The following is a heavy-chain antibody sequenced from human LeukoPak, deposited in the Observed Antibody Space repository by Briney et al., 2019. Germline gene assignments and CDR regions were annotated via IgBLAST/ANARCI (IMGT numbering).Heavy chain of an antibody. J-gene: IGHJ4*02. D-gene: IGHD5-24*01. Sequence: GGSLRLSCAASGFTFSSYWMSWVRQAPGKGLEWAVNIKQDGSEKYYVDSVKGRFTISRDNAKNSLYLQMNSLRAEDTAVYYCARRRDCYAPYFDYWGQGTLVTVSS. V-gene: IGHV3-7*01. CDR2: IKQDGSEK. CDR3: ARRRDCYAPYFDY. CDR1: GFTFSSYW.